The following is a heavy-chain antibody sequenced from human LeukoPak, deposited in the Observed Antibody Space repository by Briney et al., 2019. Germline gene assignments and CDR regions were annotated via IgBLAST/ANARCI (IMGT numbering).Heavy chain of an antibody. CDR2: INPNSGGT. V-gene: IGHV1-2*06. D-gene: IGHD6-6*01. J-gene: IGHJ4*02. CDR1: GYTFTGYY. Sequence: ASVKVSCKASGYTFTGYYMHWLRQAPGQGLEWMGRINPNSGGTNYAQKFQGRVTMTRDTSISTAYMELSRLRSDDTAVYYCARGDLTSIAARISFDYWGQGTLVTVSS. CDR3: ARGDLTSIAARISFDY.